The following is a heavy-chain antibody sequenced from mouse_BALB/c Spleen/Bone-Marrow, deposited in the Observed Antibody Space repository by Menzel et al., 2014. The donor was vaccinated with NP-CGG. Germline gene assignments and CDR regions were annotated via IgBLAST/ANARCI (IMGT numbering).Heavy chain of an antibody. CDR1: GYTFTSYV. CDR3: ARPGGNYVLYAMDY. Sequence: EVKVVESGPELVKPGASVKMSCKASGYTFTSYVMHWVKQKPGQGLEWIGYISPYNDGTKYNEKFKGKATLTSDKSSSTAYMELSSLTSEDSAVYYCARPGGNYVLYAMDYWGQGTSVTVSS. CDR2: ISPYNDGT. D-gene: IGHD2-1*01. V-gene: IGHV1-14*01. J-gene: IGHJ4*01.